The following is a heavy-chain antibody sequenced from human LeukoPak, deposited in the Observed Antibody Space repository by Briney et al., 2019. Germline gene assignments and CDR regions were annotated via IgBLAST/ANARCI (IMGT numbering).Heavy chain of an antibody. CDR1: GYTFINYA. J-gene: IGHJ5*02. V-gene: IGHV1-3*01. Sequence: ASVKVSFTASGYTFINYAMHWVRQAPGQRLEWMGWINAANGNTKSSEKFQGRLTITRDTTASTVYLDLSSLRSEDTAVYYCARAPGALHFDQWGQGTLVTVTS. CDR3: ARAPGALHFDQ. CDR2: INAANGNT. D-gene: IGHD1-26*01.